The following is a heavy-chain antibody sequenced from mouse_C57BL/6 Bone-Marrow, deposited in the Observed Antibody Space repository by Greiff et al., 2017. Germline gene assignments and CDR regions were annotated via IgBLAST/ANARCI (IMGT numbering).Heavy chain of an antibody. CDR1: GFSFTSYG. V-gene: IGHV2-5*01. CDR3: AKRDYYGSSYDWYFDV. D-gene: IGHD1-1*01. Sequence: QVQLQQSGPGLVQPSQSLSITCTVSGFSFTSYGVHWVRQSPGKGLEWLGVIWSGGSTDYNAAFMSRLSITKDNSTSQVCLKMNSLQADDTAIYYCAKRDYYGSSYDWYFDVWGTGTTVTVSS. J-gene: IGHJ1*03. CDR2: IWSGGST.